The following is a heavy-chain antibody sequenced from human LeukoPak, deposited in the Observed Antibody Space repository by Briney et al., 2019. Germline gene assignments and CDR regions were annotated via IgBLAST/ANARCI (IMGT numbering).Heavy chain of an antibody. CDR1: GFTFSSYD. CDR3: ARVGGVGAKGFFDY. D-gene: IGHD1-26*01. V-gene: IGHV3-13*01. CDR2: IGTAGDT. J-gene: IGHJ4*02. Sequence: GGSLRLSCAASGFTFSSYDMHWVRQATGKGLEWVSAIGTAGDTYYPGSVKGRFTISRENAKNSLYLQMNSLRAGDPAVYYCARVGGVGAKGFFDYWGQGTLVTVSS.